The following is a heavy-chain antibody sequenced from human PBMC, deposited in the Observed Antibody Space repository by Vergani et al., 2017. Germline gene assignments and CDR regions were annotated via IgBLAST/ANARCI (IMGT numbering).Heavy chain of an antibody. V-gene: IGHV3-30*03. CDR3: ARDGTDCFVSSSDYSHVLYY. CDR2: ISKDGTHD. J-gene: IGHJ4*02. D-gene: IGHD3-22*01. CDR1: GFGFKNFA. Sequence: QVSLVESAGGVVKPGRSLTLTCSASGFGFKNFAMHWVRQAPGRGLEWVATISKDGTHDYYEPSVRGRFAASKDNFKNTMYLKMDRLTTDDTAVSFCARDGTDCFVSSSDYSHVLYYWGQGILVTVSS.